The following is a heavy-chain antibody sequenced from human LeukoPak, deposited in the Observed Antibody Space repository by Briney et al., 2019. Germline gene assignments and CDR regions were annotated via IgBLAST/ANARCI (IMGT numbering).Heavy chain of an antibody. CDR3: ARSPQGLRYNWFDP. CDR1: GYTLTSYD. CDR2: MNPNSGNT. D-gene: IGHD5-12*01. V-gene: IGHV1-8*01. J-gene: IGHJ5*02. Sequence: ASVKVSCKASGYTLTSYDINWVRQATGQGLEWMGWMNPNSGNTGYAQKFQGRVTMTRNTSISTAYMELSSLRSEDTAVYYCARSPQGLRYNWFDPWGQGTLVTVSS.